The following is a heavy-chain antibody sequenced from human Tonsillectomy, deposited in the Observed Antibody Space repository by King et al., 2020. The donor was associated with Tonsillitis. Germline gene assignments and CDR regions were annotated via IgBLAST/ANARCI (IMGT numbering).Heavy chain of an antibody. CDR3: ARVGFYCSSTSCPLDF. Sequence: QLVQSGAEVKKPGSSVKVSCKASGDTFSSYAISWVRQAPGQGLEWMGGIIPIFTTANYAQKFQGRVTITADESTSTAYIELSSLRSEDTAVYYCARVGFYCSSTSCPLDFWGQGTLVTVSS. CDR2: IIPIFTTA. CDR1: GDTFSSYA. J-gene: IGHJ4*02. V-gene: IGHV1-69*01. D-gene: IGHD2-2*01.